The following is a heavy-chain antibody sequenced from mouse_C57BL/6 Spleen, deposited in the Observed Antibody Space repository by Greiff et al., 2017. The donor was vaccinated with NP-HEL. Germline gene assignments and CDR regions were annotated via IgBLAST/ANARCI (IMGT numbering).Heavy chain of an antibody. Sequence: EVQVVESGGGLVKPGGSLKLSCAASGFTFSSYTMSWVRQTPEKRLEWVATISGGGGNTYYPDSVKGRFTISRDNAKNTLYLQMSSLRSEDTALYYCARQSLMDYWGQGTSVTVSS. CDR3: ARQSLMDY. CDR1: GFTFSSYT. J-gene: IGHJ4*01. CDR2: ISGGGGNT. V-gene: IGHV5-9*01.